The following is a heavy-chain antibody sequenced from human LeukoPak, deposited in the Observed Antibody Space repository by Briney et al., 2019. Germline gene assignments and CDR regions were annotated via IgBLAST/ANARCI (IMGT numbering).Heavy chain of an antibody. J-gene: IGHJ5*02. CDR3: ARPPGIAAAWFDP. Sequence: SETLSLTCTVSGYSISSGYYWGWIRQPPGKGLEWIGSIYHSGSTYYNPSLKSRVTISVDTSKNHFSLKLSSMTAADTAVYYCARPPGIAAAWFDPWGQGTLVTVSS. CDR2: IYHSGST. CDR1: GYSISSGYY. V-gene: IGHV4-38-2*02. D-gene: IGHD6-13*01.